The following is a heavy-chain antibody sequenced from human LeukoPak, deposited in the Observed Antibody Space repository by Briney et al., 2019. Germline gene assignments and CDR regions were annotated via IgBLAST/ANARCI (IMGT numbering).Heavy chain of an antibody. Sequence: PGGSLRFSCAASGFTFDDYAMHWVRPAPGKGLEWVSGISWNSGSIGYADSVKGRLTISRDNSKDTLYLQMNSLRAEDTAVYYCAKDPHTAMVHYIDYWGQGTLVTVSS. J-gene: IGHJ4*02. CDR2: ISWNSGSI. CDR3: AKDPHTAMVHYIDY. D-gene: IGHD5-18*01. V-gene: IGHV3-9*01. CDR1: GFTFDDYA.